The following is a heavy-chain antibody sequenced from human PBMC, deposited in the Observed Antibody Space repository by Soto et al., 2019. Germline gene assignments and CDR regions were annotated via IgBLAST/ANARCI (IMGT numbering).Heavy chain of an antibody. D-gene: IGHD1-26*01. CDR2: ISYDGSNK. J-gene: IGHJ4*02. Sequence: GGSLRLSCAASGFTFSSYGMHWVRQAPGKGLEWVAVISYDGSNKYYADSVKGRFTISRDNSKNTLYLQMNSLRAEDTAVYYCANINFSEVGGNGYWGQGTLVTVS. CDR1: GFTFSSYG. CDR3: ANINFSEVGGNGY. V-gene: IGHV3-30*18.